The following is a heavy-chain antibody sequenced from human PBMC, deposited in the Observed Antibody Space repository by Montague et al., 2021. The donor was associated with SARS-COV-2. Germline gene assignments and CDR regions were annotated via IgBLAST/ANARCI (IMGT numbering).Heavy chain of an antibody. CDR3: AKVAGSHDTFDI. V-gene: IGHV4-38-2*02. J-gene: IGHJ3*02. Sequence: SETLSLTCTVSGYSISTGYYWGWIRQSPGKGLEWIGTIYHSGSTYFNPSLKSRATISVETSKNQFSLNLSSVTAADTAVYYCAKVAGSHDTFDIWGRGTMVTVSS. CDR2: IYHSGST. CDR1: GYSISTGYY. D-gene: IGHD6-19*01.